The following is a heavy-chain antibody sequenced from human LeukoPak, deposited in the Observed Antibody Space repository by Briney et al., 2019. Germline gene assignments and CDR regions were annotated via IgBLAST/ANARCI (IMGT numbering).Heavy chain of an antibody. D-gene: IGHD2-21*02. CDR2: INQDASEI. CDR3: ATDRDNSDWQMRFDS. J-gene: IGHJ4*02. V-gene: IGHV3-7*01. Sequence: PGGSLRLSCAASGFTFSTYWMNWYRQAPGKGLEWVGNINQDASEINYVDSVRGRFTISRDNAKNSLHLQMNSPRAEDTAVYYCATDRDNSDWQMRFDSWGQGTLVTVSS. CDR1: GFTFSTYW.